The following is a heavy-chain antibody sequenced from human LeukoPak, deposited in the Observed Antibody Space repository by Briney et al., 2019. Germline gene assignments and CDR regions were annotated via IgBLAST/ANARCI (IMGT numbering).Heavy chain of an antibody. CDR1: GGSISSYY. CDR3: ARSGTHYFDY. V-gene: IGHV4-59*13. CDR2: IYYSGST. J-gene: IGHJ4*02. Sequence: PSETLSLTCTVSGGSISSYYWSWIRQPPGKGLEWIGYIYYSGSTNYNPSLKSRVTISVDTSKNQFSLTLSSVTAADTAVYYCARSGTHYFDYWGQGTLVTVSS. D-gene: IGHD1-1*01.